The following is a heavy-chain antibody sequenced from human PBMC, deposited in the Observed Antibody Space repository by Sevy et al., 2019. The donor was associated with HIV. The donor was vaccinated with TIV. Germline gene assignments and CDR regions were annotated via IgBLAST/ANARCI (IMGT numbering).Heavy chain of an antibody. CDR2: IRGRGGSA. CDR1: GFPFSSYA. Sequence: GGSLRLSCAASGFPFSSYAMSWVRQAPGKGLEWVSTIRGRGGSAYYADSVKGRFTISRDNSKNTLFLQMHSLRAEDTAVYYCAKGLRGTTTNNWFDPWGQGTLVTVSS. CDR3: AKGLRGTTTNNWFDP. D-gene: IGHD4-17*01. J-gene: IGHJ5*02. V-gene: IGHV3-23*01.